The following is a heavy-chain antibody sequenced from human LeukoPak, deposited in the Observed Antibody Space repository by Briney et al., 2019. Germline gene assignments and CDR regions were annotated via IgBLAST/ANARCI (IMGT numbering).Heavy chain of an antibody. J-gene: IGHJ4*02. CDR1: GGSIGSSYYY. D-gene: IGHD6-6*01. CDR3: ARHRIAARGSFDY. CDR2: IYYSGST. Sequence: SETLSLTCTVSGGSIGSSYYYWVWHRQPPGRGLEWIGSIYYSGSTYYNPSLKSRVTISEHTSKYQFSLKLNSVTAAHTAVYYCARHRIAARGSFDYWGQGTLVTVSS. V-gene: IGHV4-39*01.